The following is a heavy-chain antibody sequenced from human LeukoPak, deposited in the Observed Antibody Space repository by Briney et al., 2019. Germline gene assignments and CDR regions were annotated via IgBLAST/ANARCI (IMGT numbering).Heavy chain of an antibody. Sequence: SETLSLTCTVSGGSINSALYYWAWIRQTPEHQLEWIGSVSHDGITKYSPSLGGRVSLSADTSKNSFFMEVHSVTAADSAIYYCARHTIFCSFINCSPFDPWGQGTLVTVSS. J-gene: IGHJ5*02. CDR2: VSHDGIT. CDR1: GGSINSALYY. CDR3: ARHTIFCSFINCSPFDP. V-gene: IGHV4-39*01. D-gene: IGHD3-3*01.